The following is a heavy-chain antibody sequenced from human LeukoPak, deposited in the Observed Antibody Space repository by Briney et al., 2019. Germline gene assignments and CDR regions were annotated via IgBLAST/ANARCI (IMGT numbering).Heavy chain of an antibody. D-gene: IGHD2-15*01. V-gene: IGHV4-59*12. Sequence: SETLSLTCTVSGGSISSYYWSWIRQPPGKGLEWIGYIYYSGSTNYNPSLKSRVTISVDTSKNQFSLKLSSVTAADTAVYYCARAPRRSLGRLYFDYWGQGTLVTVSS. CDR1: GGSISSYY. CDR2: IYYSGST. CDR3: ARAPRRSLGRLYFDY. J-gene: IGHJ4*02.